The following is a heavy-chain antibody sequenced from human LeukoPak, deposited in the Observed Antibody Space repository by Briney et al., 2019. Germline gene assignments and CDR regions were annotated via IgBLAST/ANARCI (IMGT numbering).Heavy chain of an antibody. Sequence: GGSLRLSCAASGFNFANYAVTWVRQAPGKGLEWVSSIRGGDTYYADSVKGRFTISRDNSKNTLYLQMNSLKADDMALYYCAKVVLNNDNSGYSGFDYWGQGTLVTVSS. CDR2: IRGGDT. V-gene: IGHV3-23*01. CDR1: GFNFANYA. J-gene: IGHJ4*01. CDR3: AKVVLNNDNSGYSGFDY. D-gene: IGHD3-22*01.